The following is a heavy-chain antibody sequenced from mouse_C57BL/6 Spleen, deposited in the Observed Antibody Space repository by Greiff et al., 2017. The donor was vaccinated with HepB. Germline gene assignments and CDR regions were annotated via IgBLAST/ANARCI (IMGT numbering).Heavy chain of an antibody. CDR1: GFTFSSYG. CDR2: ISSGGSYT. J-gene: IGHJ2*01. CDR3: AGAFFDY. V-gene: IGHV5-6*01. Sequence: EVKLVESGGDLVKPGGSLKLSCAASGFTFSSYGMSWVRQTPDKRLEWVATISSGGSYTYYPDSVKGRFTISRDNAKNTLYLQMSSLKSEDTAMYYCAGAFFDYWGQGTTLTVSS. D-gene: IGHD3-1*01.